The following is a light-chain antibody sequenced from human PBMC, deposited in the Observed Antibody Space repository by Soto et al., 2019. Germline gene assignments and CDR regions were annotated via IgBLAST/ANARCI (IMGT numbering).Light chain of an antibody. CDR1: QGISSY. Sequence: DIQMTQSPSTLPASVGDRVTITCRASQGISSYLAWYQQKPGKAPKLLIYAASTLQSGVPSRFSGSGSGTDFTLTISSLQPEDVSTYYCQIYTCATRPFGQGTKVDSK. CDR2: AAS. J-gene: IGKJ1*01. V-gene: IGKV1-27*01. CDR3: QIYTCATRP.